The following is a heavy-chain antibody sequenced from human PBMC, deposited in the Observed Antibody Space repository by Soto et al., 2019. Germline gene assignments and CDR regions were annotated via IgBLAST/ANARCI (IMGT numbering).Heavy chain of an antibody. V-gene: IGHV4-61*01. J-gene: IGHJ4*02. Sequence: SATLSLTCTTTGYSVCSVSYYWTWNRQPPGKGLECIGYIYYSGRTNYNPSLKSRVTISVDTSKNQFSLKLSSVTAADTAVYYCARVSSSWGLVNYFDYWGQGTLVTVS. D-gene: IGHD6-13*01. CDR1: GYSVCSVSYY. CDR3: ARVSSSWGLVNYFDY. CDR2: IYYSGRT.